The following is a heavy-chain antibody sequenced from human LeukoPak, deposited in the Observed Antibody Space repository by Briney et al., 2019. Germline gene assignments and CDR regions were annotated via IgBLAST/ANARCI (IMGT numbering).Heavy chain of an antibody. CDR1: GFTFSNYA. V-gene: IGHV3-23*01. J-gene: IGHJ4*02. CDR2: ISGSGSGT. CDR3: AKPRGGTYQYYFDY. D-gene: IGHD1-26*01. Sequence: GGSLRLSCAASGFTFSNYAMTRVRQAPGKGPEWVSHISGSGSGTYYAASVKGRFTISRDNSKNALYLQMNSLRAEGTALYYCAKPRGGTYQYYFDYWGQGALVTVSS.